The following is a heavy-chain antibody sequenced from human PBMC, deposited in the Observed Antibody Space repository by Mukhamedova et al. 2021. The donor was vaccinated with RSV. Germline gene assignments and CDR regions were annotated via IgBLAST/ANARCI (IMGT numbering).Heavy chain of an antibody. V-gene: IGHV1-24*01. D-gene: IGHD2-2*01. CDR2: FDPEDGET. Sequence: GLEWMGGFDPEDGETIYAQKFQGRVTMTEDTSTDTAYMELSSLRSEDTAVYYCATSPTIRRSSNSRTYYYYMDVWGKGTTVTVS. J-gene: IGHJ6*03. CDR3: ATSPTIRRSSNSRTYYYYMDV.